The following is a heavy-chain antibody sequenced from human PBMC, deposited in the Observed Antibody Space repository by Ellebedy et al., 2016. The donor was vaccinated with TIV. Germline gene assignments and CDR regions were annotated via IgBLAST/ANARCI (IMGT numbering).Heavy chain of an antibody. CDR1: GYSFTSYW. CDR3: ARHVGSSSWSFDY. CDR2: IYPGDSDT. D-gene: IGHD6-13*01. J-gene: IGHJ4*02. V-gene: IGHV5-51*01. Sequence: PGGSLRLSCKGSGYSFTSYWIGWVRQMPGKGLEWMGIIYPGDSDTRYSPSFQGQVTISADKSISTAYLQWSSLKASDTAMYYCARHVGSSSWSFDYWGQGTLVTVSS.